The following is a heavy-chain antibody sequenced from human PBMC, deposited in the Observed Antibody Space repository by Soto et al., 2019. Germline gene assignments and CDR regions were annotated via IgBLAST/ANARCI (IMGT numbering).Heavy chain of an antibody. J-gene: IGHJ5*02. D-gene: IGHD6-13*01. CDR3: ARRGYSSSWYPRGWFDP. CDR2: IYYSGST. Sequence: QLQLQESGPGLVKPSETLSLTCTVSGGSISSSSYYWGWIRQPPGKGLEWIGSIYYSGSTYYNPSLKSRVTISVDTSKNQFSLKLSSLTAADTAVYYCARRGYSSSWYPRGWFDPWGQGTLVTVSS. CDR1: GGSISSSSYY. V-gene: IGHV4-39*01.